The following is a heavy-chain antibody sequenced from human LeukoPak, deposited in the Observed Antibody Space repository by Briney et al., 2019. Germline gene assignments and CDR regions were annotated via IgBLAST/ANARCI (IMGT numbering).Heavy chain of an antibody. Sequence: SETPSLTCAVSGGSISSGGYSWSWIRQPPGKGLEWIGYIYHSGSTYYNPSLKSRVTISVDRSKNQFSLKLSSVTAADTAVYYCARDSVSGDAFDIWGQGTMATVSS. V-gene: IGHV4-30-2*01. CDR2: IYHSGST. CDR3: ARDSVSGDAFDI. CDR1: GGSISSGGYS. D-gene: IGHD3-10*01. J-gene: IGHJ3*02.